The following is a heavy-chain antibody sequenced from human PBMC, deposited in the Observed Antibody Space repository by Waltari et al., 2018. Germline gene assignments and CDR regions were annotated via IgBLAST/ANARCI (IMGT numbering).Heavy chain of an antibody. CDR1: GGSISSSSYY. Sequence: QLQLQESGPGLVKPSETLSLTCTVSGGSISSSSYYWGWIRQPPGKGLEWIGSIYYSGSTYYNPSLKSRVTISVDTSKNQFSLKLSSVTAADTAVYYCARQFSSGWYPYYFDYWGQGTLVTVSS. CDR3: ARQFSSGWYPYYFDY. V-gene: IGHV4-39*01. CDR2: IYYSGST. D-gene: IGHD6-19*01. J-gene: IGHJ4*02.